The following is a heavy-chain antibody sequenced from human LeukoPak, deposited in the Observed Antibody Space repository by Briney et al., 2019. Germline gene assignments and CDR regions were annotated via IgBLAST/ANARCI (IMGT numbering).Heavy chain of an antibody. CDR1: GFTFFNYW. Sequence: PGGSLRLSCAASGFTFFNYWMTWVRQAQGKGLEWVSAISGSGGSTYYADSVKGRFTISRDNSKNTLYLQMNSLKTEDTAVYYCSTDGARSKWGQGSLVTVSS. J-gene: IGHJ4*02. CDR3: STDGARSK. V-gene: IGHV3-23*01. D-gene: IGHD1-26*01. CDR2: ISGSGGST.